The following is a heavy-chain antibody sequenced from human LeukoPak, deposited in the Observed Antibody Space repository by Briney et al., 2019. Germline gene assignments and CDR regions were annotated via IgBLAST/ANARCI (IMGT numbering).Heavy chain of an antibody. V-gene: IGHV4-38-2*02. D-gene: IGHD1-26*01. CDR1: GGSISSYY. CDR2: IYLSGYT. CDR3: ARAMWELWGYYFDY. Sequence: KASETLSLTCTVSGGSISSYYWGWIRQPPGKGLEWIGSIYLSGYTYYNPSLKSRVTISVDTSKNHFSLKLNSVTAADTAVYYCARAMWELWGYYFDYWGQGTLVTVSS. J-gene: IGHJ4*02.